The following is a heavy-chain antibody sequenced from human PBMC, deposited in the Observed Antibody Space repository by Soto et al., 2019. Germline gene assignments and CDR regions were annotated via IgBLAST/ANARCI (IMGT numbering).Heavy chain of an antibody. Sequence: QVQLVESGGGVVQPGRSLRLSCAASGFTCSSYAMHWVRQPPGKGLEWVTVIAYDGGNKYYADSVKGRFTISRDSSKNTLYLQMSSLRDEDTAVYYCAGGSLAGFDIWGQGTTVIVSS. V-gene: IGHV3-30-3*01. J-gene: IGHJ3*02. D-gene: IGHD2-21*01. CDR2: IAYDGGNK. CDR3: AGGSLAGFDI. CDR1: GFTCSSYA.